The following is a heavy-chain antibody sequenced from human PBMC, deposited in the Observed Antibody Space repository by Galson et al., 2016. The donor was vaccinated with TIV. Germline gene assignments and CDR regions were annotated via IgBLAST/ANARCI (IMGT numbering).Heavy chain of an antibody. CDR1: RFSFSYYA. D-gene: IGHD6-13*01. CDR2: ISHDGNNK. V-gene: IGHV3-30-3*01. Sequence: SLRLSCAASRFSFSYYAMHWVRQAPGKGLEWVAVISHDGNNKNYADSVKGRFTISRDNSKNTLYLQMNSLRTEGTAVYYCAKGSQQLVVDYMDVWGKGTTVTVS. J-gene: IGHJ6*03. CDR3: AKGSQQLVVDYMDV.